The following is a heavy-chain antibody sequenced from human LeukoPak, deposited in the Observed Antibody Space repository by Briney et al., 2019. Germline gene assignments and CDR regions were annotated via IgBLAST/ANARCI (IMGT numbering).Heavy chain of an antibody. CDR1: GFTFNTFN. CDR2: ITSGGDYI. D-gene: IGHD3-9*01. V-gene: IGHV3-21*01. CDR3: ARGHYDVLAASYKWTPDY. Sequence: PGGSLRLSCAASGFTFNTFNMNWVRQAPGKGLEWVSSITSGGDYIYYADSVKGRFTTSRDNAKNSLSLQLNSLRVEDTAVYYCARGHYDVLAASYKWTPDYWGQGPLVTVS. J-gene: IGHJ4*02.